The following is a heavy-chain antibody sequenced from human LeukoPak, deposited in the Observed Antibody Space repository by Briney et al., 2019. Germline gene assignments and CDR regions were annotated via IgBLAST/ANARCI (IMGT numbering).Heavy chain of an antibody. Sequence: GSLRLSCAASGVTFSSYAMHWVRQAPGKGLEWVAVISYDGSNKYYADSVKGRFTISRDNSKNTLYLQMNSLRAEDTAVYYCAKDQNYYDSSGGFDYWGQGTLVIVSS. V-gene: IGHV3-30-3*01. CDR1: GVTFSSYA. J-gene: IGHJ4*02. CDR3: AKDQNYYDSSGGFDY. CDR2: ISYDGSNK. D-gene: IGHD3-22*01.